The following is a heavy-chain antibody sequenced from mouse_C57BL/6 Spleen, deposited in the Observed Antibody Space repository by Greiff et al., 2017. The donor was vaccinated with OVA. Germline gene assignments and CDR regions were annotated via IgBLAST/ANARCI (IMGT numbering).Heavy chain of an antibody. CDR1: GFTFSSYA. J-gene: IGHJ1*03. V-gene: IGHV5-4*03. CDR2: ISDGGSYT. Sequence: EVKLMESGGGLVKPGGSLKLSCAASGFTFSSYAMSWVRQTPEKRLGWVATISDGGSYTYYPDNVKGRFTISRDNAKNNLYLQMSHLKSEDTAMYYCARGGDYDDFDVWGTGTTVTVSS. D-gene: IGHD2-4*01. CDR3: ARGGDYDDFDV.